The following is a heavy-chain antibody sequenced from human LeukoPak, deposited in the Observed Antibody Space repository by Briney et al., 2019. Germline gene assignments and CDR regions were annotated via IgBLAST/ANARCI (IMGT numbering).Heavy chain of an antibody. CDR3: ANLMRNYYDSSGPDY. J-gene: IGHJ4*02. CDR2: IKQDGSEK. CDR1: GFTFSNYW. V-gene: IGHV3-7*01. D-gene: IGHD3-22*01. Sequence: PGGSLRLSCAASGFTFSNYWMSWVRQAPGKGLEWVANIKQDGSEKDYVDFMKGRFTISRDNSKNTLYLQMNSLRAEDTAVYYCANLMRNYYDSSGPDYWGQGTLVTVSS.